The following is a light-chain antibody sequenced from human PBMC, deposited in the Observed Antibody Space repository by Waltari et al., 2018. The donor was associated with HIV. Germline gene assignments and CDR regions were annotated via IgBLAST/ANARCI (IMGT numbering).Light chain of an antibody. CDR3: QQYSSYSVYT. Sequence: DIQMTQSPSTVSASVGDRVNITCRASQNLNNWLTWFQQKPGKAPKFLIYKASTLESGVPSRFSGSASETEFTLTISCLQPDDVATYYCQQYSSYSVYTFGQGTKVEIK. V-gene: IGKV1-5*03. CDR2: KAS. CDR1: QNLNNW. J-gene: IGKJ2*01.